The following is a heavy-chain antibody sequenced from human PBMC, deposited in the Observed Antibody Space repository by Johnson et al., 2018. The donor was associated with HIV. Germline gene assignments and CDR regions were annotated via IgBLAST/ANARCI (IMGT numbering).Heavy chain of an antibody. CDR3: ARFPIGAFDI. V-gene: IGHV3-7*01. Sequence: VQLVESGGGLVQPGGSLRLSCAASGFTFSSYWMSWVRQAPGKGLEWVANIKQDGSQKYYADSVKGRFTISRDNANNSLSLQMSSLRAEDTAVYYCARFPIGAFDIWGQGTMVTVSS. D-gene: IGHD2-15*01. CDR1: GFTFSSYW. J-gene: IGHJ3*02. CDR2: IKQDGSQK.